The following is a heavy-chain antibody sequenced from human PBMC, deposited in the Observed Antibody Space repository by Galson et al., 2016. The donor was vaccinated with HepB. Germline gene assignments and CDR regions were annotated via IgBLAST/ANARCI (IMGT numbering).Heavy chain of an antibody. CDR3: ARDVFPSIPMVREFDY. D-gene: IGHD3-10*01. CDR1: GYTFTNFG. V-gene: IGHV1-18*01. J-gene: IGHJ4*02. Sequence: SVKVSCKASGYTFTNFGISWVRQAAGQGLEWLGWISAYSGSTTYAQSLQDRVTMTTDTSTTTAYMELRSLRSDDTAVYYCARDVFPSIPMVREFDYWGQGTLVTVSS. CDR2: ISAYSGST.